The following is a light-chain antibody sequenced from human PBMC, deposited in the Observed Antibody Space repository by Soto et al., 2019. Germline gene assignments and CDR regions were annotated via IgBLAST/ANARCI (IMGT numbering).Light chain of an antibody. CDR3: QQRNVWPPIT. CDR1: QSVSSN. CDR2: GAS. J-gene: IGKJ5*01. Sequence: EIVMTQSPATLSVSPGERAAISCRASQSVSSNLAWYQQKPGRAPRLLIYGASTRATGIPARFSGSGSGTEFTLTINNLEPEDFAVYYCQQRNVWPPITFGQGTRLEIK. V-gene: IGKV3-15*01.